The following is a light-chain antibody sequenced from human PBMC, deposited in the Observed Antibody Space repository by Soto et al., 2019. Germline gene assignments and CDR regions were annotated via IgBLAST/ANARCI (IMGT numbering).Light chain of an antibody. Sequence: DTPMTQSPSSLSASVGDRVTITCRASQSISSYLNWYQQKPGKAPKLLIYAASSLQSGVPSRFSGSGSGTDFTLTISSLQPEDFATYYCQQGYSTPQTFGQGTKVEIK. CDR1: QSISSY. CDR3: QQGYSTPQT. J-gene: IGKJ1*01. CDR2: AAS. V-gene: IGKV1-39*01.